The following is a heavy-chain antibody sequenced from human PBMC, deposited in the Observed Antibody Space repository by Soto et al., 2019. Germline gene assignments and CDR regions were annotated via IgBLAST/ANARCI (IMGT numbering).Heavy chain of an antibody. V-gene: IGHV5-51*01. D-gene: IGHD6-13*01. CDR2: IYPGDSDT. CDR3: ARQAAAGKYYYAMDV. Sequence: PWVLMKISCKVSEYSFTSYWIGWVRQMPGKGLEGMVIIYPGDSDTRYSPSFQGQVTISADKSINTTYLQWSSLKASDTAIYYCARQAAAGKYYYAMDVWGQGTTVTVSS. J-gene: IGHJ6*02. CDR1: EYSFTSYW.